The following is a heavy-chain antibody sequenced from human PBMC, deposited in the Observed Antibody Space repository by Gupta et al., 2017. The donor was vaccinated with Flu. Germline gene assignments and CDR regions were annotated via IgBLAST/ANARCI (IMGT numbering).Heavy chain of an antibody. CDR3: VKDRGYTWDAIDF. Sequence: EVQLVESGGGLVQPGRSLRLSCAASGITFDDYAMHWVRQAPGKGLGLGLGVSLNSDTISYAGSVEGRFNLSRETAQNPLYPQMNKPGTEDTALYYCVKDRGYTWDAIDFWGQGTMVTVSS. CDR2: VSLNSDTI. V-gene: IGHV3-9*01. D-gene: IGHD6-13*01. J-gene: IGHJ3*01. CDR1: GITFDDYA.